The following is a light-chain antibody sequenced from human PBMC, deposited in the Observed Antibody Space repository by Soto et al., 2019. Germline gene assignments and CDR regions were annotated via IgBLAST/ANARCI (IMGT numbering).Light chain of an antibody. CDR1: QSVSSN. V-gene: IGKV3-15*01. J-gene: IGKJ1*01. CDR2: GAS. CDR3: QQYNTWPRT. Sequence: EIVMTQSPATLSVSPGERATLSCRASQSVSSNLAWYQQRPGQAPRLLIYGASTRATGIPARFSGSGSGTEFTLTISSLQSEYFAVYYCQQYNTWPRTFGQVT.